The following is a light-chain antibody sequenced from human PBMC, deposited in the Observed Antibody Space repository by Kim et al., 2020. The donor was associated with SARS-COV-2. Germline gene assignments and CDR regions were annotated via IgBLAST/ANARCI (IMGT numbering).Light chain of an antibody. CDR3: QQRGNWPPALT. J-gene: IGKJ4*01. V-gene: IGKV3-11*01. Sequence: PGEGATQACRDRDSVGISVGGDQQTPGQAPRHLIYDASIRATGIHDRLSGSGSGTDLTLNISSLEPRDFAIYYCQQRGNWPPALTFGGGTKVDIK. CDR2: DAS. CDR1: DSVGIS.